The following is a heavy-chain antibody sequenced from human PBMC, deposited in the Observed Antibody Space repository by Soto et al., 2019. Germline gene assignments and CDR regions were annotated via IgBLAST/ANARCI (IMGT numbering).Heavy chain of an antibody. Sequence: GASVKVSCKASGYTFTSYGISWVRQAPGQGLEWMGWISAYNGNTNYAQKLQGRVTMTTDTSTSTAYMELRSLRSDDTAVYYCARNNSSSWYYYYGMDVWGQGTTVTVSS. CDR2: ISAYNGNT. D-gene: IGHD6-13*01. CDR1: GYTFTSYG. V-gene: IGHV1-18*04. CDR3: ARNNSSSWYYYYGMDV. J-gene: IGHJ6*02.